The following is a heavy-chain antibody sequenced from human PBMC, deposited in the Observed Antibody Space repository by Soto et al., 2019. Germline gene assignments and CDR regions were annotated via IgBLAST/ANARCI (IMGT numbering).Heavy chain of an antibody. CDR1: GGTFSSYA. CDR2: IIPIFGTA. V-gene: IGHV1-69*05. J-gene: IGHJ5*02. Sequence: GASVKVSCKASGGTFSSYAISWVRQAPGQGLEWMGGIIPIFGTANYAQKFQGRVTMTTDTSTSTAYMELRSLRSDDTAVYYCARDVGAGYNWFDPWGQGTLVTVSS. D-gene: IGHD1-26*01. CDR3: ARDVGAGYNWFDP.